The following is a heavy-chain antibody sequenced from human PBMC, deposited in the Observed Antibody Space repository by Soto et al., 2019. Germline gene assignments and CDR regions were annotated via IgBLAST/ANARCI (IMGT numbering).Heavy chain of an antibody. CDR1: GGSISRGGYY. D-gene: IGHD3-10*01. J-gene: IGHJ4*02. Sequence: SETLSLTCSVSGGSISRGGYYWSWIRQRPGKGLEWIGYVYFNGNTYSNPSLKSRVTMSADMSANQFSLNLRSVTAADSGLYYCAIQITMVRGIDYWGQGTLVTVS. CDR3: AIQITMVRGIDY. V-gene: IGHV4-31*03. CDR2: VYFNGNT.